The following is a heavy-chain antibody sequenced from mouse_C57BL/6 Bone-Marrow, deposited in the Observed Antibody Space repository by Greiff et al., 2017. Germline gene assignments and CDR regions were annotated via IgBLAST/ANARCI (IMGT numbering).Heavy chain of an antibody. V-gene: IGHV5-4*01. J-gene: IGHJ4*01. D-gene: IGHD2-2*01. CDR3: ARGGASYYGYDDAMDD. Sequence: EVQRVESGGGLVKPGGSLKLSCAASGFTFSSYAMSWVRQTPEKRLEWVATISDGGSYTYYPDNVKGRFHIYRNNAQNNLYLQMIILTTEDTAMYYCARGGASYYGYDDAMDDWGPGTSVTVSS. CDR1: GFTFSSYA. CDR2: ISDGGSYT.